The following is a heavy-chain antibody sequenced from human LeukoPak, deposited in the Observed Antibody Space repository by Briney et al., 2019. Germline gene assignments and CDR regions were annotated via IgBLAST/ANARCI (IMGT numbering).Heavy chain of an antibody. CDR3: ARAATTDDAFDI. V-gene: IGHV4-59*10. CDR2: IYTSGST. CDR1: GGSFSGYY. Sequence: SETLSLTCAVYGGSFSGYYWSWLRQPAGKGLEWIGRIYTSGSTNYNPSLKSRVTISVDTSKNQFSLKLSSVTAADRAVYYCARAATTDDAFDIWGQGTMVTVSS. D-gene: IGHD4-17*01. J-gene: IGHJ3*02.